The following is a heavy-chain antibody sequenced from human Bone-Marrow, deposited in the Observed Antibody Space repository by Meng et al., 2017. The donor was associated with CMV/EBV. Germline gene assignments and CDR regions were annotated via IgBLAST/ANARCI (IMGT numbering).Heavy chain of an antibody. CDR3: ARRRGRLYQLSH. V-gene: IGHV3-30*02. Sequence: GESLKISCAASGFTFSSYGMHWVRQAPGKGLEWVAFIRYDGSNKYYADSVKGRFTISRDNSKNTLYLQMNSLRAEDTAVYYCARRRGRLYQLSHWGQGNLVTVYS. CDR2: IRYDGSNK. J-gene: IGHJ4*02. D-gene: IGHD2-2*01. CDR1: GFTFSSYG.